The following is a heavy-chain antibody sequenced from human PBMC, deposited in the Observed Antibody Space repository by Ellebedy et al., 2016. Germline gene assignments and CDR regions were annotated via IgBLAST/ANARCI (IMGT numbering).Heavy chain of an antibody. D-gene: IGHD3-22*01. V-gene: IGHV5-51*01. CDR3: ARRNYYDSAIDY. Sequence: GGSLRLXXKGSGYSFTSYWIGWVRQMPGKGLEWMGIIYPGDSDTTYSPSFQGQVTISADKSISTAYLQWSSLKASDTAMYYCARRNYYDSAIDYWGQGTLVTVSS. CDR2: IYPGDSDT. J-gene: IGHJ4*02. CDR1: GYSFTSYW.